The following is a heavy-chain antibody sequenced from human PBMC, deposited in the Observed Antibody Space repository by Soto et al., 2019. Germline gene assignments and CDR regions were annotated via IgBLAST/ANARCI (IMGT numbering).Heavy chain of an antibody. D-gene: IGHD3-3*01. Sequence: SETLSLTCTVTGGSINTYYWSWIRQSAGKGLEWLGRVYTTGSITYNPSLKSRVTISVATSRNQFSLSLRAVTAADTAVYYCAGDFNFILDDFADMRWNFHPWGPGTLVP. CDR3: AGDFNFILDDFADMRWNFHP. CDR1: GGSINTYY. V-gene: IGHV4-4*07. J-gene: IGHJ5*02. CDR2: VYTTGSI.